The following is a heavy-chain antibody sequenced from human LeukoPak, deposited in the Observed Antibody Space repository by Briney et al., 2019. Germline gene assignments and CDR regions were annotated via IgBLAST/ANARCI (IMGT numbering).Heavy chain of an antibody. V-gene: IGHV1-18*01. CDR2: ISAYNGNT. D-gene: IGHD2-2*01. Sequence: ASVKVSCKASGYTFTSYGISWVRQAPGQGLEWMGWISAYNGNTNYAQKLQGRVNMTTDTSTSTAYMELRSLRSDDTAVYYCARDRVVVVPAALTPWGQGTLVTVSS. CDR3: ARDRVVVVPAALTP. J-gene: IGHJ4*02. CDR1: GYTFTSYG.